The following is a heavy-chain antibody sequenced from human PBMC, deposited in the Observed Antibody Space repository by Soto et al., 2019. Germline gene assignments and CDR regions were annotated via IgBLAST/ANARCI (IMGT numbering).Heavy chain of an antibody. V-gene: IGHV4-30-4*01. CDR2: IYYSGST. CDR1: GGSISSGDYY. CDR3: ARGEYSSSSNPSY. D-gene: IGHD6-6*01. J-gene: IGHJ4*02. Sequence: KPSETLSLTCTVSGGSISSGDYYWSWIRQPPGKGLEWIGYIYYSGSTYYNPSLKSRVTISVDTSKNQFSLKLSSVTAADTAVYYCARGEYSSSSNPSYWGQGTLVTVSS.